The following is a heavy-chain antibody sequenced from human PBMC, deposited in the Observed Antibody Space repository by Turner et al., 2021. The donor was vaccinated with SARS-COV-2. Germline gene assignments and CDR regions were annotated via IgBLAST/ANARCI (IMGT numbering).Heavy chain of an antibody. D-gene: IGHD1-26*01. CDR3: ARDLAVLSMWEPQYYFDY. CDR2: INPNSGGT. J-gene: IGHJ4*02. Sequence: QVQLVQSGAEVTKPGASVTVSCKASGYTFTGYYMHWVRQAPGQGLEWMGWINPNSGGTNYAQKVQGRVTMTRDTSISTAYMELSRLRSDDTAVYYCARDLAVLSMWEPQYYFDYWGQGTLVTVSS. CDR1: GYTFTGYY. V-gene: IGHV1-2*02.